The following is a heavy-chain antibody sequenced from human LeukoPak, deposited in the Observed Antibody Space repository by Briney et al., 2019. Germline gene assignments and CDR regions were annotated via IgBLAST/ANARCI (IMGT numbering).Heavy chain of an antibody. D-gene: IGHD6-19*01. CDR3: ASTVAGIGYFDY. CDR1: GGSFSGYY. V-gene: IGHV4-34*01. CDR2: IYFTGKI. Sequence: PSETLSLTCAVYGGSFSGYYWGWIRQPPGKGLEWIGSIYFTGKIYYNASLKSRVTVSLDTSKNHFSLKLSSVTAADTAVYYCASTVAGIGYFDYWGQGTLVTVSS. J-gene: IGHJ4*02.